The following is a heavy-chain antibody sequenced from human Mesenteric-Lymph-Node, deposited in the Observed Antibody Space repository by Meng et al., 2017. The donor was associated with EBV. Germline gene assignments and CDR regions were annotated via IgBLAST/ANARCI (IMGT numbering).Heavy chain of an antibody. CDR3: ASGGVRDPSPPY. Sequence: QVQLQGSGPGLGKPSGTLSLTCAVSVAPIRNSNWWSWVRQPPGKGLEWIGEIYYTGSTNYNPSLKSRVSMSVDKSKNEFSLEVNSVTAADTAVYYCASGGVRDPSPPYWGQGALVTVSS. V-gene: IGHV4-4*02. CDR2: IYYTGST. CDR1: VAPIRNSNW. D-gene: IGHD3-16*01. J-gene: IGHJ1*01.